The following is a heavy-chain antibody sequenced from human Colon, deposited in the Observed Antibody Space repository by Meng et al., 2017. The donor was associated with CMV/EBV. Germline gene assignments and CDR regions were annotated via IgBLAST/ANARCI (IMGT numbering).Heavy chain of an antibody. CDR3: ARDLWSGSSDYFDY. J-gene: IGHJ4*02. D-gene: IGHD3-3*01. CDR1: LYSFIGLY. V-gene: IGHV1-2*02. Sequence: LVHVGARVNSPGVSVAVSCKAFLYSFIGLYILWVRQAPGTGVEGRGWINPTSGDTIYEQKFQGRVPMTRDTSIRTVYMDLNSLRSDDTAVYFCARDLWSGSSDYFDYWGQGTLVTVSS. CDR2: INPTSGDT.